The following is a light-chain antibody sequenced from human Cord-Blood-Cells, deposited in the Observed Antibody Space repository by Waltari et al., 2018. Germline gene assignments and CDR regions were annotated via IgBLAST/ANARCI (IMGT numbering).Light chain of an antibody. CDR2: DVS. J-gene: IGLJ1*01. V-gene: IGLV2-14*01. CDR3: SSYTSSSTYV. CDR1: SSHVGGYNY. Sequence: QSALTQPASVSGPPGQAITISCTGTSSHVGGYNYVSWYQQHPGKAPKLMIYDVSNRPSGVSNRFSGSKSGNTASLTISGLQAEDEADYYCSSYTSSSTYVFGTGTKVTVL.